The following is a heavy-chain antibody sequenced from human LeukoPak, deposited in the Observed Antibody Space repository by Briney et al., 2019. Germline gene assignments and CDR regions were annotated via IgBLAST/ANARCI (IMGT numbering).Heavy chain of an antibody. Sequence: PSEPLSLPCSVCGASISSFYWNWMRRPPGRGVECSRYIHYSGSTNYNPSLKSGITISLDTSKHQLSLKLNFVHSADPAVYYFATNTRDYDNSGYYYIDCWGRGTPVTV. J-gene: IGHJ4*02. CDR1: GASISSFY. D-gene: IGHD3-22*01. CDR3: ATNTRDYDNSGYYYIDC. CDR2: IHYSGST. V-gene: IGHV4-59*03.